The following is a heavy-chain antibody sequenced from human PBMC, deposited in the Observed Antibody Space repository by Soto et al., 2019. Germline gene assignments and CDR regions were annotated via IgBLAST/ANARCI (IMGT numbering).Heavy chain of an antibody. CDR2: IYATGTT. CDR1: CASISGFY. J-gene: IGHJ5*02. V-gene: IGHV4-4*07. CDR3: VRDGTKTLRDWFDP. D-gene: IGHD1-1*01. Sequence: SETLSLTCTVSCASISGFYWSWIRKSAGKGLEWIGRIYATGTTDYNPSLKSRVMMSVDTSKKQLSLKLRSVTAADTAVYYCVRDGTKTLRDWFDPWGQGISVTVS.